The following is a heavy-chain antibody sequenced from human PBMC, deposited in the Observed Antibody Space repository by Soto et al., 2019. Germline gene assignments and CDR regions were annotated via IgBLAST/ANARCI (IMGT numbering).Heavy chain of an antibody. D-gene: IGHD6-13*01. J-gene: IGHJ4*02. V-gene: IGHV3-74*01. Sequence: EVQLVESGGGLVQPGGSLRLSCAVSGFTFSRYWMHWVRQAPGKGLLWVSRVNTDGSATNYADSVEGRFTISRDNAKNTLYLQMNSLRGEDTAVYYCVRGTSNWYGIDYWGQGTLVNVSS. CDR3: VRGTSNWYGIDY. CDR1: GFTFSRYW. CDR2: VNTDGSAT.